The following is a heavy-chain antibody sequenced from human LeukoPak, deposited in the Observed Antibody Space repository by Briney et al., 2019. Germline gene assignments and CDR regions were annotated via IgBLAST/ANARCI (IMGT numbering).Heavy chain of an antibody. CDR1: GGSISSYY. D-gene: IGHD3-22*01. J-gene: IGHJ2*01. Sequence: PSETLSLTCTVSGGSISSYYWSWIRQPPGKGLEWIGYIYYSGSTNYNPSLKSRVTISVDTSKNQFSLKLSSVTAADTAVYYCARDVPPHYYDSSGYDLWGRGTLSLSPQ. V-gene: IGHV4-59*01. CDR3: ARDVPPHYYDSSGYDL. CDR2: IYYSGST.